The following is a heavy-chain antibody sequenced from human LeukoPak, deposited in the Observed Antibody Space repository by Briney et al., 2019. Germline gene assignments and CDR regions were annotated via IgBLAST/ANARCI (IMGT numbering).Heavy chain of an antibody. V-gene: IGHV4-34*01. CDR3: ARVGDIVVVVAATGPYYFDY. CDR1: GGSFSGYY. D-gene: IGHD2-15*01. Sequence: SETLSLTCAVYGGSFSGYYWSWIRQPPGKGLEWIGEINHSGSTNYNPSLKSRVTISVDTSKNQFSLKLSSVTAADTAVYYCARVGDIVVVVAATGPYYFDYWGQGTLVTVSS. J-gene: IGHJ4*02. CDR2: INHSGST.